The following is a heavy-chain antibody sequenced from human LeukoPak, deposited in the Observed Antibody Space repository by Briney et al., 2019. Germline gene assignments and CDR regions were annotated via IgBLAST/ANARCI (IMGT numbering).Heavy chain of an antibody. D-gene: IGHD3-16*02. CDR1: GGSISSGGYY. J-gene: IGHJ4*02. CDR2: IYYSGST. CDR3: ARDRGLRLGELSFFY. Sequence: SETLSLTCTVSGGSISSGGYYWSWIRQHPGKGLEWIGYIYYSGSTYYNPSLKSRVTISVDKSKNQFSLKLSSVTAADTAVYYCARDRGLRLGELSFFYWGQGTLVTVSS. V-gene: IGHV4-31*03.